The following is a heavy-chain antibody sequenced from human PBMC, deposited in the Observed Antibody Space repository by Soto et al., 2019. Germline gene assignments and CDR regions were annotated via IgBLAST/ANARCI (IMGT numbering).Heavy chain of an antibody. D-gene: IGHD3-10*01. CDR2: IYSGGST. CDR1: GDSINTYY. CDR3: ARGPGGFGDFSLDY. V-gene: IGHV4-4*07. J-gene: IGHJ4*02. Sequence: SETLSLTFTVSGDSINTYYWSWIRQPAGKGLEWIGRIYSGGSTNYNPTLKSRVTMSVDTSKNQFSLKLTSVAAADTAVYYCARGPGGFGDFSLDYWGQGTLVTVSS.